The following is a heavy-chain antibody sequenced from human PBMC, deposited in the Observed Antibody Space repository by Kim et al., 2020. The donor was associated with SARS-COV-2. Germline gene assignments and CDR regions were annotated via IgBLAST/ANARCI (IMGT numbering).Heavy chain of an antibody. D-gene: IGHD3-3*01. Sequence: GGSLRLSCAVSGFTFSDFYMSWIRQTPGKGLEWVSYITTTDTLFYLDSVKGRFTISRDNAKKFLYLQMTNLRADDTAVYYCARGPILGGTFDYRGQGTLVIISS. V-gene: IGHV3-11*01. CDR1: GFTFSDFY. J-gene: IGHJ4*02. CDR2: ITTTDTL. CDR3: ARGPILGGTFDY.